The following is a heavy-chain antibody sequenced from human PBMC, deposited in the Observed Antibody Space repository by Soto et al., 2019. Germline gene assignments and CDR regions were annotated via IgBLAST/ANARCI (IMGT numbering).Heavy chain of an antibody. CDR3: ARGDSSGYYYLYYYYGMDV. D-gene: IGHD3-22*01. CDR1: GGSVSSGSYY. Sequence: QVQLQESGPGLVKPSETLSLTCTVSGGSVSSGSYYWSWIRQPPGKGLEWIGHIYYSGSTNYNPSLKSRVTISVDTSKNQFSLKLSSVTAADTAVYYCARGDSSGYYYLYYYYGMDVWGQGTTVTVSS. J-gene: IGHJ6*02. V-gene: IGHV4-61*01. CDR2: IYYSGST.